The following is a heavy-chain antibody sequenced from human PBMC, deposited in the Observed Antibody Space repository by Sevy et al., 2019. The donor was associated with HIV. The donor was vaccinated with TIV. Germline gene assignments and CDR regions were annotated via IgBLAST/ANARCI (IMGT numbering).Heavy chain of an antibody. Sequence: SQTLSLTCAISGDSVSSNSAAWNWIRQSPSRGLEWLGRTYYRSKWYNDYAVSVKSRITINPDTSNNQFSLQLNSGTPEDTAVYYCARAGGGGYCSGGSCYSSYYYFYGMDVWGQGTTVTVSS. CDR2: TYYRSKWYN. CDR1: GDSVSSNSAA. D-gene: IGHD2-15*01. CDR3: ARAGGGGYCSGGSCYSSYYYFYGMDV. V-gene: IGHV6-1*01. J-gene: IGHJ6*02.